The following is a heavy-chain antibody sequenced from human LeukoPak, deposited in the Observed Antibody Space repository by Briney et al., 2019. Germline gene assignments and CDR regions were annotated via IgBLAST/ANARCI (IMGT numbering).Heavy chain of an antibody. J-gene: IGHJ3*02. D-gene: IGHD4-17*01. CDR3: ARGYGDFNAFDI. V-gene: IGHV1-2*06. CDR2: INPNSGGT. Sequence: SVKVSCKTSGYAFTGYYMHWVRQAPGQGLEWMGRINPNSGGTNYVQKFQGRVTMTRDTSISTAYMEMSRLRSDDTAVYYCARGYGDFNAFDIWGQGTMVTVSS. CDR1: GYAFTGYY.